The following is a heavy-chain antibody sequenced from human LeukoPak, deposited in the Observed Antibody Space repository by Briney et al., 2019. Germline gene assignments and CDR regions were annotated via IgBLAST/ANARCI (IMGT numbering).Heavy chain of an antibody. V-gene: IGHV3-9*01. Sequence: PGGSLRLSCAASGFTFSNYAVNWVRQAPGKGLEWVAGISWNSGSIGYADSVKGRFIISRDNAKNSLYLQMNNLRAEDTALYYCAKDKGSSSGYLVDYWGQGTLVTVSS. CDR2: ISWNSGSI. J-gene: IGHJ4*02. CDR3: AKDKGSSSGYLVDY. D-gene: IGHD3-22*01. CDR1: GFTFSNYA.